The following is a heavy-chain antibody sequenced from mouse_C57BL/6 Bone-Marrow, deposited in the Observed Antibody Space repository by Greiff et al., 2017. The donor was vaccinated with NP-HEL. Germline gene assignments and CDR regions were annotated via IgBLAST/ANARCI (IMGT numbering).Heavy chain of an antibody. CDR2: IYPGSGST. J-gene: IGHJ1*03. D-gene: IGHD1-1*01. V-gene: IGHV1-55*01. CDR1: GYTFTSYW. CDR3: ARGATVVATRYFDV. Sequence: QVQLQQPGAELVKPGASVKMSCKASGYTFTSYWITWVKQRPGQGLEWIGDIYPGSGSTNYNEKFKSKATLTVDTSSSTAYMQLSRLTSEDSAVYYGARGATVVATRYFDVWGTGTTVTVSS.